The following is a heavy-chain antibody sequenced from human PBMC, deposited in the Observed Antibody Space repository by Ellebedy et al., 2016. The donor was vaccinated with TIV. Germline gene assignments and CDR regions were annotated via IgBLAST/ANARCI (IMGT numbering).Heavy chain of an antibody. V-gene: IGHV1-46*01. CDR2: INTSGCDT. D-gene: IGHD3-22*01. J-gene: IGHJ4*02. CDR3: ARGDKDYYESSSYYYTY. CDR1: GYTFTSYF. Sequence: ASVKVSCKASGYTFTSYFMYWVRQAPGQGLAWMGIINTSGCDTNYAQRFQGRVTMTRETYTSTVYMELSSLRSEDTAVYYCARGDKDYYESSSYYYTYWGQGTLVAVSS.